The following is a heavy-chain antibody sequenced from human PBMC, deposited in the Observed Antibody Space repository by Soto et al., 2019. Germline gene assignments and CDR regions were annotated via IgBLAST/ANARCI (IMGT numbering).Heavy chain of an antibody. CDR1: GFTFGDYA. V-gene: IGHV3-49*03. CDR2: IRSKAYGGTT. Sequence: SLRLSCTASGFTFGDYAMSWFRQAPGKGLEWVGFIRSKAYGGTTEYAASVKGRFTISRDDSKSIAYLQMNSLKTEDTAVYYCTRAYGSGGYYMLQLYYYYGMDVWGQGTTVTVSS. D-gene: IGHD3-10*01. CDR3: TRAYGSGGYYMLQLYYYYGMDV. J-gene: IGHJ6*02.